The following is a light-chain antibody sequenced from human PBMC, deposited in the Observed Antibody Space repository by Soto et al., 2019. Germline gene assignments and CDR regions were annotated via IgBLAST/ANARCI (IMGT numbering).Light chain of an antibody. CDR1: NSNIGDNT. CDR3: STWDDSRNGWV. V-gene: IGLV1-44*01. CDR2: NND. Sequence: QSVLTQPPSASGTPGQRVAISCSGSNSNIGDNTVHWYQQLPGTAPKVLIYNNDRRPSGVPDRFSGSKSGTSASLAISGLQSEVEADYFCSTWDDSRNGWVFGGGTKGPVL. J-gene: IGLJ3*02.